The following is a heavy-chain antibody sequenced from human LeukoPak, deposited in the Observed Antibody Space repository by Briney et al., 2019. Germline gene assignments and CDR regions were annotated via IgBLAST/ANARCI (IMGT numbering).Heavy chain of an antibody. CDR2: ISDSGGST. Sequence: GGSLRLSCAASGFTFSSYAMSWVRQAPGKGLEWVSGISDSGGSTFYADSVKGRLTISRDNSKNILYLQMNSLRADDTAVYYCAKVSESNYDILTGYYTPYYFDYWGQGTLVTVSS. J-gene: IGHJ4*02. D-gene: IGHD3-9*01. V-gene: IGHV3-23*01. CDR3: AKVSESNYDILTGYYTPYYFDY. CDR1: GFTFSSYA.